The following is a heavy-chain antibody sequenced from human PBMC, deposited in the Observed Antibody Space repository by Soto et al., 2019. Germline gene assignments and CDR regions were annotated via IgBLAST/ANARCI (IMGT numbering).Heavy chain of an antibody. CDR2: IWNGDNKE. CDR1: GFSFRNYG. CDR3: ARDQLYYNDISGRPLNAFDV. Sequence: GGSLRLSCASSGFSFRNYGMHWVRQAPGKGLEWVAIIWNGDNKEYYADSVEGRFTISRDNAKNSLYLQMNSLRAEDTAVYYCARDQLYYNDISGRPLNAFDVWGQGTMVTVSS. J-gene: IGHJ3*01. V-gene: IGHV3-33*01. D-gene: IGHD3-22*01.